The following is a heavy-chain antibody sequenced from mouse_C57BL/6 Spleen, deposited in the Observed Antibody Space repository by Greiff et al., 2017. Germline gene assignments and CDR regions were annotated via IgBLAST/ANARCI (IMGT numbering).Heavy chain of an antibody. CDR3: ARWGLRRGHFDY. D-gene: IGHD2-4*01. CDR1: GYTFTSYW. J-gene: IGHJ2*01. CDR2: INPSNGGT. V-gene: IGHV1-53*01. Sequence: QVQLKQPGTELVKPGASVKLSCKASGYTFTSYWMHWVKQRPGQGLEWIGNINPSNGGTNYNEKFKSKATLTVDKSSSTAYMQLSSLTSEDSAVYYCARWGLRRGHFDYWGQGTTLTVSS.